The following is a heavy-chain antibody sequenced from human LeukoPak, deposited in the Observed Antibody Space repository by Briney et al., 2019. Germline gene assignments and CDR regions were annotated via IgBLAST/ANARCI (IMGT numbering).Heavy chain of an antibody. CDR1: GGSFSGYY. Sequence: SETLSLTCAVYGGSFSGYYWSWIRQPPGKGLEWIGEINHSGSTNYNPSLKSRVTISVDTSKNQFSLKLSSVTAADTAVYYCAGHRRITIFGPPYYFDYWGQGTLVTVSS. D-gene: IGHD3-3*01. V-gene: IGHV4-34*01. CDR3: AGHRRITIFGPPYYFDY. CDR2: INHSGST. J-gene: IGHJ4*02.